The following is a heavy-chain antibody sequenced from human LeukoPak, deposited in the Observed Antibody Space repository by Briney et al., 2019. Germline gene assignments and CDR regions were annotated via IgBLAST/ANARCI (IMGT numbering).Heavy chain of an antibody. V-gene: IGHV3-30*18. J-gene: IGHJ6*02. D-gene: IGHD6-13*01. Sequence: PGGSLRLSCAASGFTFSSYGMHWVRQAPGKGLEWVAVISYDGSNKYYADSVKGRFTISRDNSKNTLYLQMNSLRAEDTAVYYCAKDQQYSSSWSGNGYYYGMDVWGQGTTVTVSS. CDR2: ISYDGSNK. CDR3: AKDQQYSSSWSGNGYYYGMDV. CDR1: GFTFSSYG.